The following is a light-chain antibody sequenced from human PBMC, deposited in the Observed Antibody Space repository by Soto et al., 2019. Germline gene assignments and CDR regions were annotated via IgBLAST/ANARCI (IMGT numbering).Light chain of an antibody. CDR3: QQYNNLPRT. V-gene: IGKV3-15*01. CDR2: GAS. CDR1: QSVSSN. J-gene: IGKJ1*01. Sequence: EIVLTQSPGTLSLSPGERATLSCRASQSVSSNLAWYQQKPGQAPRLLIYGASTRATGIPARFSGSGSGTEFTLTISSLQSEDFAVYYCQQYNNLPRTFGQGSKVDI.